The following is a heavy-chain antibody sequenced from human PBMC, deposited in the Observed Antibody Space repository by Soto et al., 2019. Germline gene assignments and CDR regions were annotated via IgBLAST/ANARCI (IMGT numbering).Heavy chain of an antibody. Sequence: QITLKESGHTLVNPTQTLKLTCTFSGFSLTTAGARVGWISQPPGKALEWLALIYWKDDTRYSPSLKSRLTITKDTSKKLVVLRMTNMDPVDTATDYCAHRGYGSYPGGNWFDPWGQGILVIVSS. V-gene: IGHV2-5*01. CDR1: GFSLTTAGAR. CDR3: AHRGYGSYPGGNWFDP. J-gene: IGHJ5*02. D-gene: IGHD2-15*01. CDR2: IYWKDDT.